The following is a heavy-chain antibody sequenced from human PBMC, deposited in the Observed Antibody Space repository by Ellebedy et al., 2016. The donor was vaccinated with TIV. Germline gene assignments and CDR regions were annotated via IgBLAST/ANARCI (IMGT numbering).Heavy chain of an antibody. Sequence: PGGSLRLSCAASGFTFRRYWMSWVRQAPGKGREWVANIKQDGREKYYVDSVKGRFTISRDNAKNSLYLQMNSLRAEDTAVYYCAKDLGSSSSPNDAFDIWGQGTMVTVSS. CDR1: GFTFRRYW. CDR3: AKDLGSSSSPNDAFDI. V-gene: IGHV3-7*05. CDR2: IKQDGREK. J-gene: IGHJ3*02. D-gene: IGHD6-6*01.